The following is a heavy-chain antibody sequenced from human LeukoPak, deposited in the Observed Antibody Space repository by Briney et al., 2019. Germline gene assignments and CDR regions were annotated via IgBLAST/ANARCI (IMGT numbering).Heavy chain of an antibody. CDR3: ARDIELST. Sequence: GGSLRLSCSASGFTFRSYGMHWVRQAPGKGLEWVALIWYDGNNKYYADSVKGRFTISRDNSKNTLSLQMNSLRVEDTAIYYCARDIELSTWGLGTLVTVSS. V-gene: IGHV3-33*01. CDR1: GFTFRSYG. J-gene: IGHJ3*01. D-gene: IGHD3-16*02. CDR2: IWYDGNNK.